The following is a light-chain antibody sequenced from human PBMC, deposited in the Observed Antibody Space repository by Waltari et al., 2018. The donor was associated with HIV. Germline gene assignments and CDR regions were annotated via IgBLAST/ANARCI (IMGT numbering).Light chain of an antibody. J-gene: IGLJ1*01. CDR3: AAWDDSLRGYV. Sequence: QSVLTQPPSVSGAPGQRVTISCSGSRSNLGNRDVNWFQQLPGKAPKLVIYYNDSLPSGVSERFSGSKSGTSASLAISGLQSEDEADYYCAAWDDSLRGYVFGTGTKVTVL. CDR2: YND. CDR1: RSNLGNRD. V-gene: IGLV1-36*01.